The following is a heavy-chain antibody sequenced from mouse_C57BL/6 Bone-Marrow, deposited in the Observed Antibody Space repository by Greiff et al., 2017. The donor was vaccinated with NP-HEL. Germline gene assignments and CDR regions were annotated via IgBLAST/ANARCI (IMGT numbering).Heavy chain of an antibody. CDR2: IDPSDSYT. J-gene: IGHJ3*01. Sequence: QVQLQQPGAELVMPGASVKLSCKASGYTFTSYWMHWVKQRPGQGLEWIGEIDPSDSYTNYNQQFKGKSTLTVDKSSSTAYMQLSSLTSEDSAVYYCARWGYYYGSSPWGQGTLVTVSA. V-gene: IGHV1-69*01. CDR3: ARWGYYYGSSP. CDR1: GYTFTSYW. D-gene: IGHD1-1*01.